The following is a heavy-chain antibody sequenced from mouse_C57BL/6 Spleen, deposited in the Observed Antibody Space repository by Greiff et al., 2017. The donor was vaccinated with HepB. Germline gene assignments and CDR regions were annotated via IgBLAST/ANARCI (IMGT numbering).Heavy chain of an antibody. Sequence: VKLQESGAELVKPGASVKMSCKASGYTFATYPIEWMKQNHGKSLEWIGNFHPYNDDTKYNEKFKGKATLTVEKSSSTVYLELSRLTSDDSAVYYCARGYYYGSSYVSVWYFDVWGTGTTVTVSS. V-gene: IGHV1-47*01. CDR2: FHPYNDDT. CDR3: ARGYYYGSSYVSVWYFDV. J-gene: IGHJ1*03. D-gene: IGHD1-1*01. CDR1: GYTFATYP.